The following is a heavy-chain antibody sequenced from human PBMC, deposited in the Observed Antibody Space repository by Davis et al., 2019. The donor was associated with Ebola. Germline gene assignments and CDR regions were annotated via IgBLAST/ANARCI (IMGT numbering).Heavy chain of an antibody. CDR2: INPSGGST. V-gene: IGHV1-46*01. CDR1: GYTFTSYG. D-gene: IGHD2-2*01. Sequence: AASVKVSCKASGYTFTSYGISWVRQAPGQGLEWMGIINPSGGSTSYAQNFQGRVTMTRDTSTNTVYTELSSLRSEDTAVYYCARAVVVPYDGMDVWGQGTTVTVSS. CDR3: ARAVVVPYDGMDV. J-gene: IGHJ6*02.